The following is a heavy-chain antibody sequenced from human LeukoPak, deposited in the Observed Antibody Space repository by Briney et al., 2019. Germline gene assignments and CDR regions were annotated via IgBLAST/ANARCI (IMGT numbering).Heavy chain of an antibody. D-gene: IGHD3-22*01. V-gene: IGHV1-2*02. CDR3: ARFSRNYYDSSGWTYFDY. CDR2: INPNSGGT. Sequence: GASVKVSCKASGYTFTGYYMHWVRQAPGQGLEWMGWINPNSGGTNYAQKFQGRVTMTRDTSISTAYMELSRLRSDDTAVYYCARFSRNYYDSSGWTYFDYWGQGTLVTVPS. CDR1: GYTFTGYY. J-gene: IGHJ4*02.